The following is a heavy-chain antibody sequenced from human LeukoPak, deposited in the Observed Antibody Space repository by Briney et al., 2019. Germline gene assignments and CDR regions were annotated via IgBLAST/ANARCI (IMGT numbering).Heavy chain of an antibody. Sequence: RASVKVSCWPFGYTFTIHYLHWVRQAPGQGLEWMGWINPNSGGKKHAQNFQGRVTLTRDTSIGTAYMELSSLRSDDTAVYYCARGYYGGINYFQDWGQGTLVTVSS. CDR1: GYTFTIHY. CDR2: INPNSGGK. CDR3: ARGYYGGINYFQD. V-gene: IGHV1-2*02. D-gene: IGHD3-3*01. J-gene: IGHJ4*02.